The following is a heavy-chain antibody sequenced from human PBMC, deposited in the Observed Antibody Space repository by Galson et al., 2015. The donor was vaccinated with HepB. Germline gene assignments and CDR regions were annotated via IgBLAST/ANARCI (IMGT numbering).Heavy chain of an antibody. CDR3: ARHDSHGQLWLGEAWFDP. CDR2: IDPSDSYT. CDR1: GYSFTSYW. Sequence: QSGAEVKKPGESLRISCKGSGYSFTSYWISWVRQMPGKGLEWMGRIDPSDSYTNYSPSFQGHVTISADKSISTAYLQWSSLKASDTAMYYCARHDSHGQLWLGEAWFDPWGQGTLVTVSS. J-gene: IGHJ5*02. V-gene: IGHV5-10-1*01. D-gene: IGHD3-10*01.